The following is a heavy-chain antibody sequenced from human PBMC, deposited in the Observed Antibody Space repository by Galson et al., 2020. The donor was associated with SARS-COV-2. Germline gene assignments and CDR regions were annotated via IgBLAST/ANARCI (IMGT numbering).Heavy chain of an antibody. CDR3: AKERLKSGYSSYFDY. Sequence: GGSLILSCAASGLTFSSSAMSWVRQAPGKGLEWVSVISGSDDSTDYADSVKGRFTISRDNSKNTLYLQMNSLRAEDTAVYYCAKERLKSGYSSYFDYWGQGALITVSS. D-gene: IGHD3-22*01. CDR2: ISGSDDST. V-gene: IGHV3-23*01. CDR1: GLTFSSSA. J-gene: IGHJ4*02.